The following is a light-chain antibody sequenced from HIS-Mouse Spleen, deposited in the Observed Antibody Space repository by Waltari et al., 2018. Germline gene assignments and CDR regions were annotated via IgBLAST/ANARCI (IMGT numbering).Light chain of an antibody. Sequence: SYELTQPLSVSVALGQTARITCGGNNIGSKNGHWYQQKPGQAPVLVIYRDSNRPSGIPERFSGSNSGNTANLTISRAQAGDEADYYCQSADSSGTWVFGGGTKLTVL. CDR2: RDS. CDR1: NIGSKN. J-gene: IGLJ3*02. CDR3: QSADSSGTWV. V-gene: IGLV3-9*01.